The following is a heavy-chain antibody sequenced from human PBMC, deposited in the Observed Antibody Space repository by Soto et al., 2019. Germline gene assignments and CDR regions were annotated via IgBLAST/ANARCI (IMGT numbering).Heavy chain of an antibody. CDR2: IIPSPART. J-gene: IGHJ4*02. V-gene: IGHV1-69*08. Sequence: QVQLVQSGAELRKPGSAVKLSCKASGGTFSNSPIIWVRQIPGQGPEWMGRIIPSPARTIYSRKFRGRVTLTADKSTQTVYMTLSSLTTEDSGVYYCARDQVGASSFDYWGQGTRVTVSS. D-gene: IGHD1-26*01. CDR1: GGTFSNSP. CDR3: ARDQVGASSFDY.